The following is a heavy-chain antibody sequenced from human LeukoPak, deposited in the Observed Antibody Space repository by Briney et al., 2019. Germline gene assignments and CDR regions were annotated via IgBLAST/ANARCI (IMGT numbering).Heavy chain of an antibody. Sequence: SVKVSCKASGGTFSSYAISWVRQAPGQGLEWMRRIIPILGIANYAQKFQGRVTITADKSTSTAYMELSSLRSEDTAVYYCARVRGSGSYNYYYGMDVWGQGTTVTVSS. V-gene: IGHV1-69*04. CDR1: GGTFSSYA. CDR2: IIPILGIA. J-gene: IGHJ6*02. CDR3: ARVRGSGSYNYYYGMDV. D-gene: IGHD3-10*01.